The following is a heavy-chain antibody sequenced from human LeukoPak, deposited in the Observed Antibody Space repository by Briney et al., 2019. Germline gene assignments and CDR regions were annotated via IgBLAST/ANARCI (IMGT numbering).Heavy chain of an antibody. D-gene: IGHD1-1*01. V-gene: IGHV3-53*01. CDR2: LYSGDNT. CDR3: ARDGGSGTLDRTGDYYYYGMDV. J-gene: IGHJ6*02. Sequence: TGGSLRLSCAASGFAVSSNCVSCVRQAPGKGLEWVSFLYSGDNTYYADSVKGRFIISRDNSKNTVYLQMNSLRVEDTAVYYCARDGGSGTLDRTGDYYYYGMDVWGQGTTVTVS. CDR1: GFAVSSNC.